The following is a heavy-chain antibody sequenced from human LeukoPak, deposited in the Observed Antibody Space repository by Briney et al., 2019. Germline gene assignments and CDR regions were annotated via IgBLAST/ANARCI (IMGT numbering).Heavy chain of an antibody. CDR3: ARAPERGGHSSSPDY. J-gene: IGHJ4*02. CDR2: IYISGTT. Sequence: GGSLRLSCAASGFSVSSNYMNWVRQAPGKGLEWVSVIYISGTTYYADSVKGRFTISRDNSKNTLYLQMNSLRADDTAVYYCARAPERGGHSSSPDYWGQGTLVTVPS. V-gene: IGHV3-53*01. D-gene: IGHD6-6*01. CDR1: GFSVSSNY.